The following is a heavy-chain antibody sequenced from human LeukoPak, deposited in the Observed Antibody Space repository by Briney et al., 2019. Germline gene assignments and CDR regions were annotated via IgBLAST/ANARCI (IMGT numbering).Heavy chain of an antibody. V-gene: IGHV3-33*01. CDR3: ARLNSPEYSSSPGWFDP. Sequence: PGRSLRLSCAASGFTFSSYGMHWVRQAPGKGLEWVAVIWYDGSNKYYADSVKGRFTISRDNSENTLYLQMNSLRAEDTAVYYCARLNSPEYSSSPGWFDPWGQGTLVTVSS. J-gene: IGHJ5*02. D-gene: IGHD6-6*01. CDR2: IWYDGSNK. CDR1: GFTFSSYG.